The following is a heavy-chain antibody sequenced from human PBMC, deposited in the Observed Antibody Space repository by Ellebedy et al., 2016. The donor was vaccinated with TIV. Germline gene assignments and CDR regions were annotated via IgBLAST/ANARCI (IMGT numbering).Heavy chain of an antibody. V-gene: IGHV3-23*01. J-gene: IGHJ4*02. CDR2: IPGTGGGSNT. CDR1: GFMFSTFA. D-gene: IGHD3-10*01. Sequence: GESLKISCSASGFMFSTFAMSWVRQAPGKGLEWVSTIPGTGGGSNTYYADSVRGRFTISRDNSKNTLFLQMNSLRAEDTALYYCAKDSGWENEYWGQGTLVAVSS. CDR3: AKDSGWENEY.